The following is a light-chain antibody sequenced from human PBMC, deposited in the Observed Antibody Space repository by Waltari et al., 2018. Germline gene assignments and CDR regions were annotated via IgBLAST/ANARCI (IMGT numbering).Light chain of an antibody. CDR1: PSTGGNNG. V-gene: IGLV1-51*02. CDR3: GTWDSSMAIWL. CDR2: ETN. J-gene: IGLJ3*02. Sequence: QSVLTQPPSRSAFPGHKVTIPFSGGPSTGGNNGVYWYRQFPGSVPEVLIFETNGRPTGTPDRFSASKSGTSATLDITGLQPGDEADYYCGTWDSSMAIWLFGGGT.